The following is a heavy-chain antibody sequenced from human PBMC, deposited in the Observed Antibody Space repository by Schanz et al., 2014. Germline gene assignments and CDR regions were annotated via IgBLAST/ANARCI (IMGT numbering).Heavy chain of an antibody. V-gene: IGHV1-2*06. CDR2: FT. CDR3: VRELSGGTFDY. CDR1: GYTFTTYA. D-gene: IGHD1-1*01. J-gene: IGHJ4*02. Sequence: QVQLVQSGAEVKEPGASVKVSCKASGYTFTTYALNWVRQAPGQGLEWLGRFTHISQKFQGRVTMTRDTSSTTAYMELNSLRSDDTAVYYCVRELSGGTFDYWGQGALVTVSS.